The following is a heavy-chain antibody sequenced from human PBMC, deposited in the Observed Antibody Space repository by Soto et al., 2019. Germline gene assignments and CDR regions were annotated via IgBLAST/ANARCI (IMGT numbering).Heavy chain of an antibody. CDR2: INHSGST. CDR1: GGSFSGYY. CDR3: ARSIITYGSGSTYGMDV. V-gene: IGHV4-34*01. J-gene: IGHJ6*02. Sequence: SETLSLTCAVYGGSFSGYYWSWIRQPPGKGLEWIGEINHSGSTNYNPSLKSRVTISVDTSKNQFSLKLSSVTAADTAVYYCARSIITYGSGSTYGMDVWGQGTTVTVSS. D-gene: IGHD3-10*01.